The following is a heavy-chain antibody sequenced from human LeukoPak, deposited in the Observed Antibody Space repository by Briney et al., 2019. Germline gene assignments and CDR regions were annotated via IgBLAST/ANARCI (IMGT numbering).Heavy chain of an antibody. J-gene: IGHJ4*02. CDR2: IDIAGNI. D-gene: IGHD3-22*01. V-gene: IGHV3-53*01. CDR1: GFTVTNNC. Sequence: GGSLRLSCAASGFTVTNNCMTWIRQAPGKGLEWVSLIDIAGNIYFADSVKGRFTVSRDNSKNTLYLQMNSLRAEDTAVYYCTSHDRSGYYYNFWGQGALVTVSS. CDR3: TSHDRSGYYYNF.